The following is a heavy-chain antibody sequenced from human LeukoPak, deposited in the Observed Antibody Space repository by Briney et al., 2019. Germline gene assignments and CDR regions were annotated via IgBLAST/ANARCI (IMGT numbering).Heavy chain of an antibody. Sequence: GGSLRLSCAASGFTFSSYSMNWVRQAPGKGLEWVSSISSSSSYIYYADSVKGRFTISRDNAKNSLYLQMNSLRAEDTALYHCARDLNRNYDFWSGYYRYYYGMDVWGQGTTVTVSS. V-gene: IGHV3-21*04. CDR3: ARDLNRNYDFWSGYYRYYYGMDV. CDR2: ISSSSSYI. CDR1: GFTFSSYS. D-gene: IGHD3-3*01. J-gene: IGHJ6*02.